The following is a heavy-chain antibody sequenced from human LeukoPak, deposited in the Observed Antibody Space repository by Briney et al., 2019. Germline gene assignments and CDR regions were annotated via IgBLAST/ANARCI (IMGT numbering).Heavy chain of an antibody. CDR1: GGSLTRYH. CDR3: ARRGVGATTWDAFDI. Sequence: PSETLSLTCTVSGGSLTRYHWGWIRQPPGKGLEWIGYINYSGSTNYSPSLESRVTISLDTSKDQFSLQLSSVTAADTAVYYCARRGVGATTWDAFDIWGQGTLVTVSS. D-gene: IGHD1-26*01. CDR2: INYSGST. J-gene: IGHJ3*02. V-gene: IGHV4-59*08.